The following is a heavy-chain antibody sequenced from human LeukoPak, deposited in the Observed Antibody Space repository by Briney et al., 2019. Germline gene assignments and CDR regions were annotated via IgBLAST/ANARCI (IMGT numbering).Heavy chain of an antibody. Sequence: GGSLRLSCAASGFTFSSYAMSWVRQAPGKGLEWVSAISGSGGSTYCADSVKGRFTISRDNSKNTLYLQMNSLRAEDTAVYYCARGHDYVDAFDIWGQGTMVTVSS. CDR1: GFTFSSYA. CDR3: ARGHDYVDAFDI. CDR2: ISGSGGST. V-gene: IGHV3-23*01. D-gene: IGHD4-17*01. J-gene: IGHJ3*02.